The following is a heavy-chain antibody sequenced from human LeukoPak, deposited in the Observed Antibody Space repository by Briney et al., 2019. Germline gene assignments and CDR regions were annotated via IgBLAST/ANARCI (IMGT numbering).Heavy chain of an antibody. J-gene: IGHJ4*02. CDR3: ASSGPYCSGGSCGVDY. V-gene: IGHV3-74*01. CDR1: GFTFSSYW. Sequence: GGSLRLSCAASGFTFSSYWMHWVRQAPGKGLVWVSRINSDGSSTSYADSVKGRFTISRDNAKNTLYLQMNSLRAEDTAVYYCASSGPYCSGGSCGVDYWGQGTLVTVSS. CDR2: INSDGSST. D-gene: IGHD2-15*01.